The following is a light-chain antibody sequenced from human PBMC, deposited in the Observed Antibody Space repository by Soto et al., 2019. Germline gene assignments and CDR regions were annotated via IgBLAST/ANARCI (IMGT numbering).Light chain of an antibody. CDR2: EVT. CDR1: SSDVGAYNY. J-gene: IGLJ3*02. CDR3: SSFASSSTWV. V-gene: IGLV2-8*01. Sequence: QSALTQPPSASGSPGQSVTISCTGTSSDVGAYNYVSWYQQHAGKAPKLVIYEVTKRPSGVPDRFSGSKSANTASLTVSGIQVEDEGDYYCSSFASSSTWVFGGGTKLTVL.